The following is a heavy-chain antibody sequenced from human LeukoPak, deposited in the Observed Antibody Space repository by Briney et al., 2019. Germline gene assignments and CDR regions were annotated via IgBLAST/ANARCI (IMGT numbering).Heavy chain of an antibody. Sequence: GASVKVSCKASGYTFNVYYIHWVRQAPGQGLEWMGWIRPRSGDTDYGQKFQGRVTMTRDTSISTAYMELSRLTSDDTAVYYCARDSESAPGLSSDNWGQGALVTVSS. CDR1: GYTFNVYY. J-gene: IGHJ4*02. D-gene: IGHD6-13*01. V-gene: IGHV1-2*02. CDR3: ARDSESAPGLSSDN. CDR2: IRPRSGDT.